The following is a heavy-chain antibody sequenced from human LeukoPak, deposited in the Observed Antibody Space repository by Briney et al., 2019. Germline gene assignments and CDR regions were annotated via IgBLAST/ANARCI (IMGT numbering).Heavy chain of an antibody. CDR3: ARGRDSYGHGDFDY. Sequence: QAGGSLRLSCAASGFTFSSYTMSWVRQAPGKGLEWVANIKQDGSEKYYVDSVKGRFTISRDNAKNSLYLQMNSLRAEDTAVYYCARGRDSYGHGDFDYWGQGTLVTVSS. V-gene: IGHV3-7*01. D-gene: IGHD5-18*01. J-gene: IGHJ4*02. CDR1: GFTFSSYT. CDR2: IKQDGSEK.